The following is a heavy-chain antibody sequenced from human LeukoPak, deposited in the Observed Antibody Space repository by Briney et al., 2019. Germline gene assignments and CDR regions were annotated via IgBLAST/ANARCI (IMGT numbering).Heavy chain of an antibody. Sequence: PSETLSLTCTASGGSISSSNNYWSWIRQPPGKGLEWIGEINHSGSTNYNPSLKSRVTISVDTSKNQFSLKLSSVTAADTAVYYCARRAAPTLGIVVVVAAASHFDYWGQGTLVTVSS. D-gene: IGHD2-15*01. CDR3: ARRAAPTLGIVVVVAAASHFDY. CDR2: INHSGST. V-gene: IGHV4-39*07. CDR1: GGSISSSNNY. J-gene: IGHJ4*02.